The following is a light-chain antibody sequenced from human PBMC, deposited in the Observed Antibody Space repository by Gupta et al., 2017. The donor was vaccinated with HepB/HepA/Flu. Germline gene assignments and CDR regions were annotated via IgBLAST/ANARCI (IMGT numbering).Light chain of an antibody. CDR3: QQHHTFPHT. CDR1: QDVGRH. CDR2: SSS. V-gene: IGKV1-16*01. Sequence: IQLTQSPSFLSAFVGDTVSITCRPSQDVGRHVAWFQQKPGKAPRSLMFSSSILQSGVPSRFRGSASGTDFTLTISDLQPEDFATYYCQQHHTFPHTFGGGTRVE. J-gene: IGKJ4*01.